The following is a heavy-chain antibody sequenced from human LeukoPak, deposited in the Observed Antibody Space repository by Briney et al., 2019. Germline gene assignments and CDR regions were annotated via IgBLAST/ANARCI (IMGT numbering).Heavy chain of an antibody. V-gene: IGHV1-46*01. Sequence: ASVKVSCKASGYTFTSYYMHWVRQAPGQGLEWMGIINPSGGSTSYAQKFQGRVTMTRDMSTSTVYMELSSLRSEDTAVYYCARVGPRYYYGSGSYYNVIRNYYFDYWGQGTLVTVSS. J-gene: IGHJ4*02. CDR3: ARVGPRYYYGSGSYYNVIRNYYFDY. D-gene: IGHD3-10*01. CDR1: GYTFTSYY. CDR2: INPSGGST.